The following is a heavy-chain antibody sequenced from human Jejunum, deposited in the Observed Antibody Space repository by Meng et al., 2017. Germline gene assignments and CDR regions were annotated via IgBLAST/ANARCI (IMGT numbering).Heavy chain of an antibody. CDR2: IYHGGIT. J-gene: IGHJ6*01. CDR3: AKATTTVTTGDYDYYYGMDV. Sequence: SETLSLTCAVSGGSITSSLWWNWVRQPPGKGLEWIGEIYHGGITNYNPSLKSRVTISVDKSKDQFSLHLNSVTAADTAVYYCAKATTTVTTGDYDYYYGMDVWGQGTAVTVSS. CDR1: GGSITSSLW. D-gene: IGHD4-11*01. V-gene: IGHV4-4*02.